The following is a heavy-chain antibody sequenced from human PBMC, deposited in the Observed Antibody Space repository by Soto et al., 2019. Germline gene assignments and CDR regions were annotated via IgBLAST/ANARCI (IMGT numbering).Heavy chain of an antibody. Sequence: VGSLRLSCAASGFTFSDYGIHWVRRAPGKGLEWVAVISNDAYSKYYADSVKGRFTISRDNSKNTLYLQMNSLRAEDTAVYHCAKGDSSGWYTVDYWGEGTMVTVYS. D-gene: IGHD6-19*01. CDR2: ISNDAYSK. CDR3: AKGDSSGWYTVDY. V-gene: IGHV3-30*18. J-gene: IGHJ4*02. CDR1: GFTFSDYG.